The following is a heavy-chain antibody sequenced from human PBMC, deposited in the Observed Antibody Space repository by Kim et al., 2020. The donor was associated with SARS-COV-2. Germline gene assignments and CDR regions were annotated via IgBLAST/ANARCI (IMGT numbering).Heavy chain of an antibody. V-gene: IGHV3-33*06. Sequence: GGSLRLSCAASGFTFSSYGMHWVRQAPGKGLEWVAVIWYDGSNKYYADSVKGRFTISRDNSKNTLYLQMNSLRAEDTAVYYCAKGFLRYCGGDCPPEGFDYWGQGTLVTVSS. J-gene: IGHJ4*02. CDR1: GFTFSSYG. CDR3: AKGFLRYCGGDCPPEGFDY. D-gene: IGHD2-21*01. CDR2: IWYDGSNK.